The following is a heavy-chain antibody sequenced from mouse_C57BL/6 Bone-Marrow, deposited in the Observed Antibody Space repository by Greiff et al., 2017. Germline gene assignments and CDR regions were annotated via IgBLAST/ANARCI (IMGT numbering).Heavy chain of an antibody. CDR1: GYTFTSYW. CDR2: IYPGSGST. J-gene: IGHJ3*01. V-gene: IGHV1-55*01. Sequence: VKLQQPGAELVKPGASVKMSCKASGYTFTSYWITWVKQRPGQGLEWIGDIYPGSGSTNYNEKFKSKATLTVDTSSSTAYLQLSSLTSEDAAVYYCARGRGFAYWGQGTLVTVSA. CDR3: ARGRGFAY.